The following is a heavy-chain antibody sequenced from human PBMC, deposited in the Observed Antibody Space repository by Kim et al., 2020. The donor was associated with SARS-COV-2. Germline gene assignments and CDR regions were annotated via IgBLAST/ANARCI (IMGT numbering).Heavy chain of an antibody. CDR2: INHSGST. CDR3: ARRTWIGYDSSGYYYSGMSYYFDY. CDR1: GGSFSGYY. D-gene: IGHD3-22*01. V-gene: IGHV4-34*01. J-gene: IGHJ4*02. Sequence: SETLSLTCAVYGGSFSGYYWSWIRQPPGKGLEWIGEINHSGSTNYNPSLKSRVTISVDTSKNQFSLKLSSVTAADTAVYYCARRTWIGYDSSGYYYSGMSYYFDYWGQGTLVTVSS.